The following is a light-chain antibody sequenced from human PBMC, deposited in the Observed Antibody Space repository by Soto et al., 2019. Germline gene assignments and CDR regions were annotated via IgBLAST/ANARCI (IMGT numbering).Light chain of an antibody. CDR3: QQSYSTPLT. J-gene: IGKJ4*01. Sequence: DIQMTQSPSSLSASVGDRVTITCRASQSISNYLNWYQQKPGIAPKLLIYAASSLQRGVPPRFSGSGSGTDFTLTISSLQPEDFATYYCQQSYSTPLTFGGGTKV. CDR2: AAS. V-gene: IGKV1-39*01. CDR1: QSISNY.